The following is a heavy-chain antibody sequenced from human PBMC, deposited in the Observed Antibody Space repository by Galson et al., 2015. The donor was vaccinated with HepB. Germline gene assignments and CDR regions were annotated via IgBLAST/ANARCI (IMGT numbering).Heavy chain of an antibody. V-gene: IGHV3-30*04. CDR1: GFTFSSYA. CDR2: ISYDGSNK. Sequence: SLRLSCAASGFTFSSYAMHWVRQAPGKGLEWVAVISYDGSNKYYADSVKGRFTISRDNSKNTLYLQMNSLRAEDTAVYYCASSPYLYGSGYFDYWGQGTLVTVSS. CDR3: ASSPYLYGSGYFDY. D-gene: IGHD3-10*01. J-gene: IGHJ4*02.